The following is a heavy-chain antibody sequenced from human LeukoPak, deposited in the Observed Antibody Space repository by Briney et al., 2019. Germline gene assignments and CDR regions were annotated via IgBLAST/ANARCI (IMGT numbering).Heavy chain of an antibody. Sequence: GESLKISCKGSGYSFTTYWIAWVRQMPGKGLEWMGIIYPGDSDTRYSPSFQGQVTISADKSISTAYLQWSSLKASDTAMYYCARQGYYGSGSYYPNWFDPWGQGTLVTVSS. V-gene: IGHV5-51*01. CDR3: ARQGYYGSGSYYPNWFDP. D-gene: IGHD3-10*01. J-gene: IGHJ5*02. CDR1: GYSFTTYW. CDR2: IYPGDSDT.